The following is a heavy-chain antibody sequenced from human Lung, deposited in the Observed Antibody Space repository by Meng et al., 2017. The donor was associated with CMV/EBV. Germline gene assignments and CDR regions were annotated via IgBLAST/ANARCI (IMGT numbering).Heavy chain of an antibody. V-gene: IGHV7-4-1*02. CDR3: ARGGNFDP. J-gene: IGHJ5*02. Sequence: QVQLVQTGFELKKPGASVKVSCKASGYTFSTYTINWVRQAHGRGLEWMGWISTNTGTPTYTQGFTGRFVFSLDTSVSTAHLQISSLKAEDTAVYYCARGGNFDPWGQGTLVTVSS. CDR1: GYTFSTYT. CDR2: ISTNTGTP. D-gene: IGHD2/OR15-2a*01.